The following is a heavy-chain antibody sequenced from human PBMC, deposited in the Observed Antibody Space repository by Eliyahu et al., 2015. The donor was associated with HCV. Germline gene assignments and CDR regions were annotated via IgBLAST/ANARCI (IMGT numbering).Heavy chain of an antibody. J-gene: IGHJ5*02. Sequence: QLQLQESGPGLVKPSETLSLTCAVSGGSVSSSSYYWGWIRQPPGKGLEWIGSTYSGNTHSTPSLRSQVTISVHTSQNQFSLKLTSVTAADTAMYYCARAADSGSGWSWGRGTLVTVSS. V-gene: IGHV4-39*01. CDR1: GGSVSSSSYY. CDR3: ARAADSGSGWS. CDR2: TYSGNT. D-gene: IGHD6-19*01.